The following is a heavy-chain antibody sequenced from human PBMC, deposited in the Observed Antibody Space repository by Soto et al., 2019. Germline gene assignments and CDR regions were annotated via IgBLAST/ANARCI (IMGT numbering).Heavy chain of an antibody. J-gene: IGHJ4*02. V-gene: IGHV4-4*07. CDR1: GASINDYY. Sequence: ASETLSLTCTVSGASINDYYWNWIRQPAGKGLEWIGRVYARGGTYYNPSLQSRLTMSLDTSKNQLSLSLSSVTAADAAVYYCAREISMALNYWGQGTLVTVSS. CDR2: VYARGGT. D-gene: IGHD3-10*01. CDR3: AREISMALNY.